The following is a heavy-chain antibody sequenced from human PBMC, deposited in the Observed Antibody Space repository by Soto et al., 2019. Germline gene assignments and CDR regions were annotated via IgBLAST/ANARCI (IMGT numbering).Heavy chain of an antibody. D-gene: IGHD7-27*01. CDR1: VFTFSDYT. V-gene: IGHV3-21*06. Sequence: GGSLRLSCSASVFTFSDYTMNWVRQAPGKGLEWVSLITATGSFIYQADSVKGRFTISRDNAKNSLYLQMNSLRDEDTAVYYCDRELTRAGDYAIDAWGQGNTVT. CDR2: ITATGSFI. J-gene: IGHJ6*02. CDR3: DRELTRAGDYAIDA.